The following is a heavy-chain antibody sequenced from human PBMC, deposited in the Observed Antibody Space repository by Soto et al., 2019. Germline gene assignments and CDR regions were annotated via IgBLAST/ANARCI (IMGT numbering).Heavy chain of an antibody. V-gene: IGHV5-51*01. CDR3: ALGVGVLARTGPYDYYYYYGMDV. CDR2: IYPGDSDT. CDR1: GYSFTSYW. D-gene: IGHD2-15*01. J-gene: IGHJ6*02. Sequence: GESLKISCKGSGYSFTSYWIGWVRQMPGKGLEWMGIIYPGDSDTRYSPSFQGQVTISADKSISTAYLQWSSLKDSDYAMYYCALGVGVLARTGPYDYYYYYGMDVWGQGTTVTVSS.